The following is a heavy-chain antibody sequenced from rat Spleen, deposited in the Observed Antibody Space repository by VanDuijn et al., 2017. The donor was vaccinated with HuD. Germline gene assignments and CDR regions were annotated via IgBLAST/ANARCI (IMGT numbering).Heavy chain of an antibody. V-gene: IGHV5S11*01. J-gene: IGHJ4*01. D-gene: IGHD5-1*01. CDR2: ISSGGSA. Sequence: EVQLVESGGGLVQPGRSLKLSCAASGFTFSNYDMAWVRQAPTKGLEWVASISSGGSAFYPDSVKGRFTISRVNAKSTLYLQMHSLRSEETATYYCTSAASGSHAWGQVASVTVSS. CDR1: GFTFSNYD. CDR3: TSAASGSHA.